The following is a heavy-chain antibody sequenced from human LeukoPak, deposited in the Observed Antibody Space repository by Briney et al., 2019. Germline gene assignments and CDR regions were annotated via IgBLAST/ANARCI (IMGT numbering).Heavy chain of an antibody. V-gene: IGHV1-69*13. Sequence: SLKVSCKASGYTFTGYYMHWVRQAPGQGLEWMGKIIPISGTTNYAQKFQGRVTFTADESTSTAYMELSSLRSEDTALYYCARKLRLGGNWFDPWGQGTLVTASS. CDR3: ARKLRLGGNWFDP. J-gene: IGHJ5*02. CDR2: IIPISGTT. D-gene: IGHD1-26*01. CDR1: GYTFTGYY.